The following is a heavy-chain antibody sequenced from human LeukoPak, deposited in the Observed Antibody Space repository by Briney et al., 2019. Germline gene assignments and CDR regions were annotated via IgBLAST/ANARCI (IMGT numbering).Heavy chain of an antibody. CDR1: GFTFSSYG. V-gene: IGHV3-30*18. Sequence: PGGSLRLSCAASGFTFSSYGMHWVRQAPGKGLEWVAVISYDGSNKYYADSVKGRFTISRDNSKNTLYLQMNSLRAEDTAVYYCAKDRTYYDFWSGYTTYGMDVWGQGTTVTVSS. J-gene: IGHJ6*02. D-gene: IGHD3-3*01. CDR3: AKDRTYYDFWSGYTTYGMDV. CDR2: ISYDGSNK.